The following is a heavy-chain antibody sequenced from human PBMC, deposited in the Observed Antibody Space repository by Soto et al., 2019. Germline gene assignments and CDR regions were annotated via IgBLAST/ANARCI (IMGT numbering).Heavy chain of an antibody. V-gene: IGHV4-38-2*02. Sequence: SETLSLTCTVSDYSIGSGYYWGWIRQPPGKGLEWIGSIIHSGNTNYNPSLKSRVTISVDTSKNQFSLKLSSVTAADTAVYYCARSQYYDFWSGYYTGNPGGYYYGMDVWGQGTTVTVSS. CDR2: IIHSGNT. CDR1: DYSIGSGYY. CDR3: ARSQYYDFWSGYYTGNPGGYYYGMDV. D-gene: IGHD3-3*01. J-gene: IGHJ6*02.